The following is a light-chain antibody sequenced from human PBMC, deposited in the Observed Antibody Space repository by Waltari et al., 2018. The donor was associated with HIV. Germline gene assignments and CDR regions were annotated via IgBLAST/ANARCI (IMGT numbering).Light chain of an antibody. CDR2: GNE. CDR1: NSNLGNNY. V-gene: IGLV1-51*01. CDR3: GTWDSSLNLYV. Sequence: QSVLTQPPSVSAAPGQKVSFSCSGGNSNLGNNYVSWYQQLPGRAPRLLIYGNEKRPSGIPDRFSASKAGMSATLDITGLQIVDEADYYCGTWDSSLNLYVFGPGTTVAVL. J-gene: IGLJ1*01.